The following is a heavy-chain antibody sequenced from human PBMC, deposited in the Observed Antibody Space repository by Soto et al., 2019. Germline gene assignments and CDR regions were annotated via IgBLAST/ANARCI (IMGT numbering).Heavy chain of an antibody. D-gene: IGHD2-2*01. J-gene: IGHJ6*02. Sequence: GGSLRLSCEASRLSISIYTMHWVRQAPGKGLEWVAVISSDGRSNYCADSVKGRFTISRDNSKNTLYLHMDSLRPEDTAVYYCARDRTFCSSTSCYHHYYYYGMDVWGPGTTVTVYS. CDR1: RLSISIYT. CDR3: ARDRTFCSSTSCYHHYYYYGMDV. V-gene: IGHV3-30*04. CDR2: ISSDGRSN.